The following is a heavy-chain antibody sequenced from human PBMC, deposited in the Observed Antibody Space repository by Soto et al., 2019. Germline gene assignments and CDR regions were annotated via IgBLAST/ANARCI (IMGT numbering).Heavy chain of an antibody. CDR2: MNPNSGNT. D-gene: IGHD3-10*01. CDR1: GYVFTSYD. CDR3: ARGGVFFFAAPTNPFDY. V-gene: IGHV1-8*01. J-gene: IGHJ4*02. Sequence: ASVKVSCKASGYVFTSYDVNWVRQATGQGLEWMGWMNPNSGNTGYAQKFQGRVTMTRNTSISTAYMELSSLRSEDTAVYYCARGGVFFFAAPTNPFDYWGQGTLVTVSS.